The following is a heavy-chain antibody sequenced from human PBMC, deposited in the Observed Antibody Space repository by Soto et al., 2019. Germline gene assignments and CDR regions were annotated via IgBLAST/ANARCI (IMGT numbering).Heavy chain of an antibody. CDR3: ARHHVRGRTIAGAAEF. D-gene: IGHD1-26*01. J-gene: IGHJ4*02. Sequence: SETLSLTCAVYGKSLIGYYWSCILQPPVKALEWIGEINHSGNTNYNPSLKGRVTISVDTSKNQLFLNLSSVTAADTAMYYCARHHVRGRTIAGAAEFWGQGTLVTVSS. CDR2: INHSGNT. V-gene: IGHV4-34*01. CDR1: GKSLIGYY.